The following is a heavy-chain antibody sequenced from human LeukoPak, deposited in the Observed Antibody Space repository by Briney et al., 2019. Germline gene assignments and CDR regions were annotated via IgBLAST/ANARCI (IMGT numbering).Heavy chain of an antibody. J-gene: IGHJ4*02. CDR1: GYTFTGYY. D-gene: IGHD3-22*01. CDR2: INPNSGGT. CDR3: ARGALRFRSITMIVVVSPLGY. V-gene: IGHV1-2*02. Sequence: EASVKVSCKASGYTFTGYYMHWVRQAPGQGLEWMGWINPNSGGTNYAQKFQGRVTMTRDTSISTAYMELSRLRSDDTAVYYCARGALRFRSITMIVVVSPLGYWGQGTLVTVSS.